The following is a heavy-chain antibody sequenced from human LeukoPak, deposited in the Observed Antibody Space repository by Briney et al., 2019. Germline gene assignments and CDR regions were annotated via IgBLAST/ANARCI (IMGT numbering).Heavy chain of an antibody. D-gene: IGHD3-22*01. V-gene: IGHV4-39*01. CDR3: AKTYYYDPFDY. J-gene: IGHJ4*02. CDR2: IYYSGST. CDR1: GGSISNSGYY. Sequence: SETLSLTCTVSGGSISNSGYYWGWIRQPPGKGLEWIGNIYYSGSTYYNPSLKSRVTISVDTSKNQFSLKLSTVTAADTAVYYCAKTYYYDPFDYWGQGTLVTVSS.